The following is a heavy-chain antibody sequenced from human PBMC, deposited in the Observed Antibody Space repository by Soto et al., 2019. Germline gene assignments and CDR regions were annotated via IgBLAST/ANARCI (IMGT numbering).Heavy chain of an antibody. CDR2: IIPILGIA. CDR1: GGTFSSYT. V-gene: IGHV1-69*02. D-gene: IGHD2-15*01. J-gene: IGHJ1*01. Sequence: GASVKVSCKASGGTFSSYTISWVRQAPGQGLEWMGRIIPILGIANYAQKFQGRVTITADKSTSTAYMELSSLRSEDTAVYYCARGGYCSGGSCYSSIEYFQHWGQGTLVTVSS. CDR3: ARGGYCSGGSCYSSIEYFQH.